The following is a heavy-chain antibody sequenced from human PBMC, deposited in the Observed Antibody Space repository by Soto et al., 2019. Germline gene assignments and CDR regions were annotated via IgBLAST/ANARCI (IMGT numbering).Heavy chain of an antibody. CDR3: AKGRGSDWAKYYDS. J-gene: IGHJ4*02. CDR2: ISDTGAST. V-gene: IGHV3-23*01. D-gene: IGHD6-19*01. CDR1: GFTLKEPV. Sequence: PGGSLRLSCAASGFTLKEPVMNWVRQAPGKGLEWVASISDTGASTWYAESVRGRLSISRDNSKNTLYLQMNSLRGEDPAVYYCAKGRGSDWAKYYDSWGQGTLVTV.